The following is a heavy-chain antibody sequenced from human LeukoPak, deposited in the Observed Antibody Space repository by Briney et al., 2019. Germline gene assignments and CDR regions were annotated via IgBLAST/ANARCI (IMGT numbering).Heavy chain of an antibody. CDR3: ARLPRHCSSTSCPPWYFDL. J-gene: IGHJ2*01. CDR1: GGSISSYY. CDR2: IYSSGST. V-gene: IGHV4-4*09. Sequence: SETLSLICSVSGGSISSYYWSWIRQPPGKGLEWIGYIYSSGSTNYNPSLKSRVTISLDTSKNQFSLKLSSVTAADTAVYYCARLPRHCSSTSCPPWYFDLWGRGTLVTVSS. D-gene: IGHD2-2*01.